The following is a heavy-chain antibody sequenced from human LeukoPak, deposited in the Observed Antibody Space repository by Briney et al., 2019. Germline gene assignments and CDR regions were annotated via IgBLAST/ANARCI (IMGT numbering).Heavy chain of an antibody. CDR1: GFTFSSYW. J-gene: IGHJ4*02. Sequence: GGSLRLSCAASGFTFSSYWMSWVRQAPGKGLEWVANIKQDGSKKNYVDSVKGRFTISRDNAKNTLYLQMNSLRAEDTAVYYCARGPYYDFWSGSGYWGQGTLVTVSS. CDR2: IKQDGSKK. CDR3: ARGPYYDFWSGSGY. V-gene: IGHV3-7*01. D-gene: IGHD3-3*01.